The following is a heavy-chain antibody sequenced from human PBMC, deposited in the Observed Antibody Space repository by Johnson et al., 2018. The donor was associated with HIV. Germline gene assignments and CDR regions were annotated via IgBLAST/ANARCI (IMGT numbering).Heavy chain of an antibody. J-gene: IGHJ3*01. CDR2: ISYDGSNK. CDR3: AREGWELPRTGFDV. D-gene: IGHD1-26*01. CDR1: GFTFSTYV. Sequence: QVQLVESGGGVVQPGGSLRLSCAASGFTFSTYVMYWVRQAPGKGLEWVAVISYDGSNKYYADSVKGRFTISRDNSKNTLYLQMNSLRAEDTAVFYCAREGWELPRTGFDVWGLGTMVTVSS. V-gene: IGHV3-30*03.